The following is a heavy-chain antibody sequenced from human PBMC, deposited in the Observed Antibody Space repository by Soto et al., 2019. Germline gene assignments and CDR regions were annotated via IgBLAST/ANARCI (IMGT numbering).Heavy chain of an antibody. CDR3: ATFGGDFDY. D-gene: IGHD3-16*01. Sequence: SETLSLTYAVSGGSIRSSNWWSWVRQPPGKGLEWIGEIYHSGSTNYNPSLKSRCPLSVDKSQNQFSLKLSSVTAADTAVYYCATFGGDFDYGGQGTLVTVSS. CDR2: IYHSGST. CDR1: GGSIRSSNW. V-gene: IGHV4-4*02. J-gene: IGHJ4*02.